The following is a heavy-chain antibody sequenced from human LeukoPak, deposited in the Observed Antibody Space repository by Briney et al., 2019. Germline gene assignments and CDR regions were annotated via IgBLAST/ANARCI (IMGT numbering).Heavy chain of an antibody. CDR3: ARVIVGATSDFDY. Sequence: XXXPXXXLXWIGEINHSGSTNYNPSLKSRVTISVDTSKNQFSLKLSSVTAADTAVYYCARVIVGATSDFDYWGQGTLVTVSS. CDR2: INHSGST. J-gene: IGHJ4*02. V-gene: IGHV4-34*01. D-gene: IGHD1-26*01.